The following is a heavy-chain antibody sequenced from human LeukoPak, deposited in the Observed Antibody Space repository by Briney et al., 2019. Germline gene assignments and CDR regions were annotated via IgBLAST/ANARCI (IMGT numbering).Heavy chain of an antibody. CDR1: GFIFSNYA. J-gene: IGHJ6*02. D-gene: IGHD2-2*01. Sequence: GGSLRLSCAASGFIFSNYAMYWVRQAPGKGPEWVSAISGRSDNTYYADSVKGRFTLSRDSSKNTLYLQMNSLRADDTAVYYCARGGYCSSTSCPHYYYGMDVWGQGTTVTVSS. CDR3: ARGGYCSSTSCPHYYYGMDV. V-gene: IGHV3-23*01. CDR2: ISGRSDNT.